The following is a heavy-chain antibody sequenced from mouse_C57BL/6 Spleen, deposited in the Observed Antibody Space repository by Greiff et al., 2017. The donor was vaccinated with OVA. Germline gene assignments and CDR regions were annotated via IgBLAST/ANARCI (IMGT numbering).Heavy chain of an antibody. V-gene: IGHV1-5*01. D-gene: IGHD2-5*01. Sequence: VQLQQSGTVLARPGASVKMSCKTSGYTFTSYWMHWVKQRPGQGLEWIGAIYPGNSDTSYNQKFKGKAKLTAVTSASTAYMELSSLTNEDSAVYYCTRSNYMGYAMDYWGQGTSVTVSS. CDR1: GYTFTSYW. CDR2: IYPGNSDT. J-gene: IGHJ4*01. CDR3: TRSNYMGYAMDY.